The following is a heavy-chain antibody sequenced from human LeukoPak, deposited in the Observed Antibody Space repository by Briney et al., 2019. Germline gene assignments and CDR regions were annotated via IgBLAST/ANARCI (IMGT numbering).Heavy chain of an antibody. J-gene: IGHJ3*02. Sequence: SETLSLTCAVYGGSFSGYYWSWIRQPPGKGLEWVGSIYHSGSTYYNPSLRSRVTISLDTSRNQFSLKLNSVTAADTAVYYCAKSNGYGLVDIWGQGTMVTVSS. CDR1: GGSFSGYY. D-gene: IGHD3-10*01. CDR3: AKSNGYGLVDI. CDR2: IYHSGST. V-gene: IGHV4-34*01.